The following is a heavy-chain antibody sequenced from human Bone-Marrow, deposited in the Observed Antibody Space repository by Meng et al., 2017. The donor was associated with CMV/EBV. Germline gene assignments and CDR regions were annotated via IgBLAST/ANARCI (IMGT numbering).Heavy chain of an antibody. CDR1: GDSVSSNSAA. D-gene: IGHD5-18*01. J-gene: IGHJ4*02. Sequence: QLQQSGPVLVQPSHTPAPTFATTGDSVSSNSAAWNWTTQSPSGGIEWLGRTYYRSKWYNDYAVSVKSRITINPDTSKNQFSLQLNSVTPEDTAVYYCARTSYGYDYWGQGTLVTVSS. CDR3: ARTSYGYDY. V-gene: IGHV6-1*02. CDR2: TYYRSKWYN.